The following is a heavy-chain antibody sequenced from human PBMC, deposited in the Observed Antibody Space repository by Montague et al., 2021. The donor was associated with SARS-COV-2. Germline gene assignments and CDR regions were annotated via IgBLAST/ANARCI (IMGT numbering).Heavy chain of an antibody. J-gene: IGHJ4*02. CDR1: GDSVSSNTAA. Sequence: CPISGDSVSSNTAAWNWIRQSPSRGLEWLGRTYYRSKWYNDYAVSVKSRISINADTSKNQFSLQLNSVTPEDTAVYYCARGISATNKWGQGTLVTVSS. V-gene: IGHV6-1*01. CDR2: TYYRSKWYN. CDR3: ARGISATNK. D-gene: IGHD6-13*01.